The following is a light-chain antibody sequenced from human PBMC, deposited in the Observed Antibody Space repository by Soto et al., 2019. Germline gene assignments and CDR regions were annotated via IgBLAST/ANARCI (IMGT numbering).Light chain of an antibody. CDR1: QSVSSW. Sequence: PSTLSASLGDTVTITCRASQSVSSWLAWYQQRAGKAPKVLMYDASNLESGVPSRFSGSGSGTEFTLTISSLQPDDFATYYCQQYNPYSPWTFGQGTKVDIK. V-gene: IGKV1-5*01. CDR3: QQYNPYSPWT. CDR2: DAS. J-gene: IGKJ1*01.